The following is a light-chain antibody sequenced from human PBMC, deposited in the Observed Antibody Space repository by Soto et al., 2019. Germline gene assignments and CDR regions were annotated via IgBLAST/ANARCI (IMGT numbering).Light chain of an antibody. CDR3: QMYSSAPPMYT. CDR1: QGISNY. V-gene: IGKV1-27*01. CDR2: AAS. Sequence: DIQMTQSPSSLSASVGARVTITCRASQGISNYLAWYQQRPGKVPKLLIYAASTLQSGVPSRFSGSRSGTDFTLTISSLQPEDVATYYCQMYSSAPPMYTFGQGTKLEIK. J-gene: IGKJ2*01.